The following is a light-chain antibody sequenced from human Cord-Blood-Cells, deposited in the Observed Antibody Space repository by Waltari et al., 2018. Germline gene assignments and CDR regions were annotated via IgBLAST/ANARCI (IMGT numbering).Light chain of an antibody. CDR3: QQSYSTPYT. CDR1: QSISSY. CDR2: AAS. J-gene: IGKJ2*01. V-gene: IGKV1-39*01. Sequence: DIQMTQSPSSLSASVGDRVTITCRASQSISSYLNWYQQKPGKAPKLLIYAASSLQSGVPSRFSGSRSGTECTLTISSLQPEEFATYYCQQSYSTPYTVGQGTKLEIK.